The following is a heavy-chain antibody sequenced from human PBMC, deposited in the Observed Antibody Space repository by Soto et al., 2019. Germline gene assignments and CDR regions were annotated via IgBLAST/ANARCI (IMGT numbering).Heavy chain of an antibody. V-gene: IGHV3-21*01. CDR3: AGGYSGYDYASLDY. CDR1: GFTFSSYS. J-gene: IGHJ4*02. Sequence: EVQLVESGGGLVKPGGSLRLSCADSGFTFSSYSMNWVRQAPGKGLEWVSSISSSSTYTYYADSVKGRFTISRDNAKNSLYLQLNSLRVEDTAVYYCAGGYSGYDYASLDYWGQGTLVTVSS. CDR2: ISSSSTYT. D-gene: IGHD5-12*01.